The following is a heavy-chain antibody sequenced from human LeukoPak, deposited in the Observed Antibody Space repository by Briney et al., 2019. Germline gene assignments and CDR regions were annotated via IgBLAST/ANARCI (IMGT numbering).Heavy chain of an antibody. Sequence: ASVKVSCKASGYTLTGYYMHWVRQAPGQGLEWMGWINPNSGGTNYAQKFQGWVTMTRDTSISTAYMELSRLRSDDTAVYYCARVPGRYSSGWWAFDIWGQGTMVTVSS. D-gene: IGHD6-19*01. CDR3: ARVPGRYSSGWWAFDI. V-gene: IGHV1-2*04. J-gene: IGHJ3*02. CDR1: GYTLTGYY. CDR2: INPNSGGT.